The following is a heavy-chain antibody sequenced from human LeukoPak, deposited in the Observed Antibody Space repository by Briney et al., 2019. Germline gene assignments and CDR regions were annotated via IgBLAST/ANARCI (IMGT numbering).Heavy chain of an antibody. Sequence: ASETLSLTCTVSGGSISSTSYYWGWIRQPPGKGLEWIASIYYSGSTYYNPSLKSRVTISVDTSKNQFSLKLSSVTAADTAVYYCARNVYSSSWGKDNYYYYYMDVWGKGTTVTVSS. CDR1: GGSISSTSYY. D-gene: IGHD6-13*01. J-gene: IGHJ6*03. V-gene: IGHV4-39*07. CDR2: IYYSGST. CDR3: ARNVYSSSWGKDNYYYYYMDV.